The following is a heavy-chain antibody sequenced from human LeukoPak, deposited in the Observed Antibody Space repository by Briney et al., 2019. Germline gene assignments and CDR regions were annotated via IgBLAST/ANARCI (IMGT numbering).Heavy chain of an antibody. CDR2: ISNDGTKK. Sequence: TGGSLRLSCAASGFTFSNYDIHWDRQAPGKGLEWVAAISNDGTKKDYVDSVRGRFTISRDNSKNTLYLQMNSLRVQDTAVYYCAKVPAAYSASWYTGGMDVWGQGTTVTVSS. V-gene: IGHV3-30*18. D-gene: IGHD6-13*01. CDR3: AKVPAAYSASWYTGGMDV. J-gene: IGHJ6*02. CDR1: GFTFSNYD.